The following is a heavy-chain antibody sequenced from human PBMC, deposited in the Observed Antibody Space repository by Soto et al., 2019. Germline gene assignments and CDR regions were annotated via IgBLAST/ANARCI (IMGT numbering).Heavy chain of an antibody. CDR1: GYTFTGYY. CDR3: ARLLTGTTTFDI. J-gene: IGHJ3*02. V-gene: IGHV1-2*02. Sequence: GASVKVSCKASGYTFTGYYMHWVRQAPGQGLEWMGWINPNSGGTNYAQKFQGRVTMTRDTSISTAYMELSRLRSDDTPVYYCARLLTGTTTFDIWGQGTMVTVSS. CDR2: INPNSGGT. D-gene: IGHD1-20*01.